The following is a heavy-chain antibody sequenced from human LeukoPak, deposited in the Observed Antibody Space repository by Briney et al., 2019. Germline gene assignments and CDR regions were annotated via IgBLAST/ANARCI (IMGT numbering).Heavy chain of an antibody. CDR2: LTASGETT. CDR1: GFTFSSYP. D-gene: IGHD3-9*01. Sequence: GGSLRLSCAASGFTFSSYPMSWVRQAPGKGLEGVSALTASGETTYYADSVKGRFTISRDNSKNTLFLQMHSLRAEDTAVYYCAANGESTDWHWNYWGQGTLVTVSS. V-gene: IGHV3-23*01. J-gene: IGHJ4*02. CDR3: AANGESTDWHWNY.